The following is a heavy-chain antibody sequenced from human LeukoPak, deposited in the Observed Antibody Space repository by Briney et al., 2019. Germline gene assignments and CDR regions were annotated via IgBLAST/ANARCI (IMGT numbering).Heavy chain of an antibody. V-gene: IGHV4-4*07. CDR2: IYTSGST. D-gene: IGHD3-3*01. CDR3: AREAFWSGYSAFDY. CDR1: GGSISSYC. J-gene: IGHJ4*02. Sequence: SETLSLTCTVSGGSISSYCWSWIRQPAGKGLEWIGRIYTSGSTNYNPSLKSRVTMSVDTSKNRFTLKLSSVTAADTAVYYCAREAFWSGYSAFDYWGQGTLVTVSS.